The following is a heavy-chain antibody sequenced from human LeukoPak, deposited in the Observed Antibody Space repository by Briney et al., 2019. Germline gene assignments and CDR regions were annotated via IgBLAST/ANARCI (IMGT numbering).Heavy chain of an antibody. V-gene: IGHV3-33*01. Sequence: PGGSLRVSCAASGFTFCSDGMRGGPQAPGEGLGWGAVIWYDGSNKSSADSVKGRLTISRDNSKNTLYLQMNTLRAENTAVYYCAREHNTMVRGVILSGYWGQGTLVTVSS. CDR2: IWYDGSNK. J-gene: IGHJ4*02. CDR3: AREHNTMVRGVILSGY. D-gene: IGHD3-10*01. CDR1: GFTFCSDG.